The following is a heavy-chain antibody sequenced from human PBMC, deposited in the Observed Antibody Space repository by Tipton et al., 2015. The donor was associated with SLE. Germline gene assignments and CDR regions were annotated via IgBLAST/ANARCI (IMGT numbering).Heavy chain of an antibody. Sequence: SLRLSCAASGFTFSSYAMHWVRKAPGKGLEWVAVISYDGSNKYYADAVKGRFTISRDNSKNTLYLQMNSLRAEDTAVYYCARVGPLIAAAGTRGWFDPWGQGTLVTVSS. CDR1: GFTFSSYA. J-gene: IGHJ5*02. V-gene: IGHV3-30-3*01. CDR2: ISYDGSNK. CDR3: ARVGPLIAAAGTRGWFDP. D-gene: IGHD6-13*01.